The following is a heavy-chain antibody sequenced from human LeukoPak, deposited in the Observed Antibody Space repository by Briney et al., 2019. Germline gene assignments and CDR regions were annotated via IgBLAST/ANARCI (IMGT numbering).Heavy chain of an antibody. Sequence: PSETLSLTCTVSGGSISSYYWSWIRQPPGKGLEWIGYIYYSGSTNYNPSLKSRVTISVDTSKNQFSLKLSSVTAADTAVYYCARGQAMVTPFDYWGQGTLVIVSS. CDR3: ARGQAMVTPFDY. CDR2: IYYSGST. V-gene: IGHV4-59*01. J-gene: IGHJ4*02. D-gene: IGHD5-18*01. CDR1: GGSISSYY.